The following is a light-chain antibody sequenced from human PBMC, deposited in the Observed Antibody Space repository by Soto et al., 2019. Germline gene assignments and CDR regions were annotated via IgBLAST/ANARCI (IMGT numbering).Light chain of an antibody. J-gene: IGKJ3*01. CDR1: QSLLHRNGYNY. CDR3: MQALQTSFT. Sequence: DIVMTQSPLSLSVTPGEPASISCRCSQSLLHRNGYNYLDWYLQKPGQSPQLLISLGSNRASGVPDRVSGSGSGTDFTLKISRVEAEDVGVYYCMQALQTSFTFGPGTKVDIK. CDR2: LGS. V-gene: IGKV2-28*01.